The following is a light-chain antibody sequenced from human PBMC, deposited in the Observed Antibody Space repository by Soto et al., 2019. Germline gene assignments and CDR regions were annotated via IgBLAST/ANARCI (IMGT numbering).Light chain of an antibody. CDR3: QQYTGPPTT. CDR1: QTVSSNY. V-gene: IGKV3-20*01. Sequence: ELILTQSPDTLSLSPGERAPLSGRASQTVSSNYLAWCQQRPGQPPRLLIYGASTRAAGIPDRFSGSGSGTDFTLTITSLEPEDSAVYFCQQYTGPPTTFGQGTRL. J-gene: IGKJ5*01. CDR2: GAS.